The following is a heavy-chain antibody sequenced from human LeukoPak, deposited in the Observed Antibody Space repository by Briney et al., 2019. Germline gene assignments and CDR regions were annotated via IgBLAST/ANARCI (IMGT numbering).Heavy chain of an antibody. D-gene: IGHD2-2*01. CDR1: GYTFTSYG. CDR3: ARLGDCSSTSCYAFDI. J-gene: IGHJ3*02. V-gene: IGHV1-18*01. CDR2: ISAYNGNT. Sequence: ASVKVSCKASGYTFTSYGISWVRQAPGQGLEWMGWISAYNGNTNYAQKLQGRVTMTTDTSTSTAYMELRSLRSDDTAVYYCARLGDCSSTSCYAFDIWGQGTMVTVSS.